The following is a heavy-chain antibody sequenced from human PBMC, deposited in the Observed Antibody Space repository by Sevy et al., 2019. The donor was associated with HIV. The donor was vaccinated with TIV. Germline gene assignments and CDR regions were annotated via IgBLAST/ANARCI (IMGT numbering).Heavy chain of an antibody. Sequence: GGSLRLSCAASGFTFSSYAMSWVRQAPGKGLEWVSAISGSGGSTYYADSVKGRFTISRDNSKNTLYLQMNSLRAEDTAVYYRAKDPEGGMIVVVITWFDPWGQGTLVTVSS. CDR1: GFTFSSYA. D-gene: IGHD3-22*01. CDR3: AKDPEGGMIVVVITWFDP. CDR2: ISGSGGST. J-gene: IGHJ5*02. V-gene: IGHV3-23*01.